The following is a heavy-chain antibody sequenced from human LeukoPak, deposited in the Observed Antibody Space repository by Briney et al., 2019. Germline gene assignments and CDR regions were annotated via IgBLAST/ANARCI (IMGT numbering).Heavy chain of an antibody. D-gene: IGHD5-24*01. CDR3: AKTIPYWYFDL. CDR1: GFTFRTYE. Sequence: GGSLRLSCAASGFTFRTYELTWVRQAPGKGLEWVSAIGGDGGTTYADSVKGRFTISRDSSKNTLYLQMNSLRAEDTAIYFCAKTIPYWYFDLWGRGTLVTVSS. J-gene: IGHJ2*01. V-gene: IGHV3-23*01. CDR2: IGGDGGTT.